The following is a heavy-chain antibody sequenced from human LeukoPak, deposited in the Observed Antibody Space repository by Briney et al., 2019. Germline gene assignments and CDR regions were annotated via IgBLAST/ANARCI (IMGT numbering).Heavy chain of an antibody. V-gene: IGHV3-23*01. CDR2: ISGSGGST. D-gene: IGHD3-9*01. CDR3: AKDIQYYDIMTGYSQDWYFDL. Sequence: GGSLRLSCAASGFTFSSYAMSWVRQAPGKGLEWVSAISGSGGSTYYADSVKGRFTISRDNSKNTLYLQMNSLRAEDTAVYYCAKDIQYYDIMTGYSQDWYFDLWGRGTLVTVSS. CDR1: GFTFSSYA. J-gene: IGHJ2*01.